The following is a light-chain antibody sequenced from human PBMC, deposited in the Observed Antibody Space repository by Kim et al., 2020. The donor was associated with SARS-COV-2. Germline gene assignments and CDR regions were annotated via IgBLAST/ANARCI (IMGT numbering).Light chain of an antibody. CDR3: TSCTTSNTWV. CDR2: EVS. J-gene: IGLJ3*02. CDR1: SSDVGHCKY. Sequence: GQSITISCTGTSSDVGHCKYVSWYKQHPGKAPKLIICEVSERPSGVSNHFSGSKSDNTASLTISGLQAEDEADYYCTSCTTSNTWVFGGGTQLTVL. V-gene: IGLV2-14*01.